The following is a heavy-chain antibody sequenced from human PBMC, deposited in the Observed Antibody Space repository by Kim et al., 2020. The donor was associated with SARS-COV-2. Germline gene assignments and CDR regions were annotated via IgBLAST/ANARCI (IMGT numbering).Heavy chain of an antibody. J-gene: IGHJ4*02. D-gene: IGHD1-7*01. Sequence: GGSLRLSCAASGFTFSSYAMSWVRQAPGKGLEWVSAISGSGGSTYYADSVKGRFTISRDNSKNTLYLQMNSLRAEDTAVYYCAKPKTDNWNYVPDFDYWGQGTLVTVSS. CDR1: GFTFSSYA. CDR3: AKPKTDNWNYVPDFDY. V-gene: IGHV3-23*01. CDR2: ISGSGGST.